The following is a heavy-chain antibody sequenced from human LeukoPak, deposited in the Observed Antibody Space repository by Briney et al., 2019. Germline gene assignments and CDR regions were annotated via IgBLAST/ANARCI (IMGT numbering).Heavy chain of an antibody. CDR1: GFTVSSNY. CDR3: AKEIFSGLLYIDY. J-gene: IGHJ4*02. V-gene: IGHV3-23*01. CDR2: ITDAVGST. D-gene: IGHD5-12*01. Sequence: GGSLRLSCAASGFTVSSNYMSWVRQAPGKGLEWVSAITDAVGSTHYADSVKGRFTISSDNSKNTVYLQMNSLRPEDMAVYYCAKEIFSGLLYIDYWGQGTRVTVSS.